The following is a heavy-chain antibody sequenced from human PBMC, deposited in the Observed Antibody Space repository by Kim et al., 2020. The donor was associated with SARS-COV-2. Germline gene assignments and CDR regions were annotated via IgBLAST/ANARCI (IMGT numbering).Heavy chain of an antibody. J-gene: IGHJ4*02. Sequence: GGTTTYNPSLKSRVTISVDTSKNQFSLKVNSVTAADTAVYYCASDRWSSGWSQGTLVTVSS. CDR2: GGTT. D-gene: IGHD6-19*01. CDR3: ASDRWSSG. V-gene: IGHV4-59*01.